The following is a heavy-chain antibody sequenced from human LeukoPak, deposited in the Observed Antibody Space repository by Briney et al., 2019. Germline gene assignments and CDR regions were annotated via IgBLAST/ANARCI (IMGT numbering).Heavy chain of an antibody. D-gene: IGHD6-25*01. Sequence: SVKVSCKASGGTFSSYAISWVRQAPGQGLEWMGGIIPIFGTANYAQKFQGRVTITADKSTSTAYMELSSLRSEDTAVYYCATSRGSPWDYFDYWGQGTLVTVSS. CDR2: IIPIFGTA. CDR3: ATSRGSPWDYFDY. J-gene: IGHJ4*02. CDR1: GGTFSSYA. V-gene: IGHV1-69*06.